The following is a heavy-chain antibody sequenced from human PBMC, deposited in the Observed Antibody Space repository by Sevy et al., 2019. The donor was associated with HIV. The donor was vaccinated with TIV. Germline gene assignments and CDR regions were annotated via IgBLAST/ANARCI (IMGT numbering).Heavy chain of an antibody. CDR2: ISYDGSNK. J-gene: IGHJ1*01. V-gene: IGHV3-30*18. Sequence: GGCLRLYCAASGLTFSSYGMHWVRQAPGKGLECVAVISYDGSNKYYADSVKGRFTISRDNSKNTLYLQMNSLRAEDTAVYYCSKDGSTGGRYSSSWHRQKSGYFQHWGQGILVTVSS. CDR1: GLTFSSYG. D-gene: IGHD6-13*01. CDR3: SKDGSTGGRYSSSWHRQKSGYFQH.